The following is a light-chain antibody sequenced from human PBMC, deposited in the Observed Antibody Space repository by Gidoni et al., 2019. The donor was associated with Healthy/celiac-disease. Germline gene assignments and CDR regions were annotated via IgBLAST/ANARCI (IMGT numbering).Light chain of an antibody. V-gene: IGKV1-6*01. J-gene: IGKJ1*01. CDR3: LQDYNYPWT. CDR1: QVIRND. CDR2: AAS. Sequence: AIQMTQSPSSLSASVEDRVTITCRASQVIRNDLGWYQQKPGKAPKLLIYAASSLQSGVPSRFSGSGSGTDFTLTISSLQPEDFATYYCLQDYNYPWTFGQGTKVEIK.